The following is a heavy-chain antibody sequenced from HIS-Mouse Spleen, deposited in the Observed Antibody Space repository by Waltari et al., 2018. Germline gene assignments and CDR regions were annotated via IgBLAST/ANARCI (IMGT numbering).Heavy chain of an antibody. V-gene: IGHV1-2*02. CDR3: AREIPYSSSWYDWYFDL. D-gene: IGHD6-13*01. J-gene: IGHJ2*01. CDR2: VNPHSGGT. CDR1: GYTFTGYY. Sequence: QVQLVQSGAEVKKPGASVKVSCKASGYTFTGYYMHWVRQAPGQGREWMAWVNPHSGGTTYAQRFQGRVTMTRDTSISTAYMELSRLRSDDTAVYYCAREIPYSSSWYDWYFDLWGRGTLVTVSS.